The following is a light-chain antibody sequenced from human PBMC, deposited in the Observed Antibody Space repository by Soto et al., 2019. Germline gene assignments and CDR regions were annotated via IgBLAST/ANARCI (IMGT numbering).Light chain of an antibody. CDR2: AAS. V-gene: IGKV3-20*01. CDR1: ETIKKNY. Sequence: EIVLTQSPGSLSLSPGEGSTLSCRASETIKKNYLAWYQQQPGQAPRLLIYAASRSATGIPDRFSGGGSGTDFTLTISRLEPEDIAVFYCQQYAESPITFGQGTRLEIK. CDR3: QQYAESPIT. J-gene: IGKJ5*01.